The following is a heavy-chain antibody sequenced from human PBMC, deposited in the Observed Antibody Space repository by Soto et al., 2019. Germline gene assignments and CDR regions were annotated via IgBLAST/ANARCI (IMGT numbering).Heavy chain of an antibody. V-gene: IGHV1-8*01. D-gene: IGHD3-22*01. CDR1: GYTFTSYD. Sequence: WASVKVSCKASGYTFTSYDINWVRQATGQGLERMGWMNPNSGNTGYAQKFQGRVTMTRSTSISTAYMELSSLRSEDTAVYYCARGGYYYDSSAYYRPFDYWGQGTLVTV. J-gene: IGHJ4*02. CDR2: MNPNSGNT. CDR3: ARGGYYYDSSAYYRPFDY.